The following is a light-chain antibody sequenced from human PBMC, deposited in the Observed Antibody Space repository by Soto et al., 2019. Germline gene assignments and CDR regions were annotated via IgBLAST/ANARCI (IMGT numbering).Light chain of an antibody. CDR1: QSILYGSNNY. CDR3: QQYFGTPWT. Sequence: DMVMTQSPDSLAVSLGERATISCKPSQSILYGSNNYLAWYQQKPGQPPKLLIYWASSRESGVPDRFSGSGSGTDFTLTISSLQAEDVAVYSCQQYFGTPWTFGQGTKVEIK. J-gene: IGKJ1*01. CDR2: WAS. V-gene: IGKV4-1*01.